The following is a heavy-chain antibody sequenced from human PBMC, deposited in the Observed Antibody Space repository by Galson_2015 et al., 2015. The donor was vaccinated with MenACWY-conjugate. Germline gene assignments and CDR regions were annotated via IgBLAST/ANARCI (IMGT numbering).Heavy chain of an antibody. J-gene: IGHJ4*02. CDR3: AKDLGIAAAGTVY. D-gene: IGHD6-13*01. V-gene: IGHV3-23*01. CDR1: GFTFSSYW. CDR2: VSDGGGNT. Sequence: SLRLSCAASGFTFSSYWMYWVRHAPGKGLVWVSSVSDGGGNTYYADSVKGRFTISRDNSKNTLYLQMNSLRAEDTALYYCAKDLGIAAAGTVYWGQGTLVTVSS.